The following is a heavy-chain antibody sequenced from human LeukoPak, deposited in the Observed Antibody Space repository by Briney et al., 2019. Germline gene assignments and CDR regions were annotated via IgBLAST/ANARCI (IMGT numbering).Heavy chain of an antibody. D-gene: IGHD3-22*01. CDR3: ARVLTMIVADNWFDH. J-gene: IGHJ5*02. CDR2: INPNSGGT. CDR1: GYTFTGYY. Sequence: GASVKVSRKASGYTFTGYYMHWVRQAPGQGLEWMGWINPNSGGTNYAQKFQGRVTMTRDTSISTAYMELSRLRSDDTAEYYCARVLTMIVADNWFDHWGQGTLVTVSS. V-gene: IGHV1-2*02.